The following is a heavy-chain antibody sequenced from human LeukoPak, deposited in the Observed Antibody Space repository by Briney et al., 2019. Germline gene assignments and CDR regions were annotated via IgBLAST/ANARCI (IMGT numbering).Heavy chain of an antibody. CDR1: GGTFSSYA. Sequence: SVTVSCKASGGTFSSYAISWVRQAPGQGLEWMGGIIPIFGTANYAQKFQGRVTITADESTSTAYMELSSLRSEDTAVYYCARGDYDSSYMDVWGKGTTVTVSS. CDR2: IIPIFGTA. CDR3: ARGDYDSSYMDV. V-gene: IGHV1-69*01. D-gene: IGHD3-22*01. J-gene: IGHJ6*03.